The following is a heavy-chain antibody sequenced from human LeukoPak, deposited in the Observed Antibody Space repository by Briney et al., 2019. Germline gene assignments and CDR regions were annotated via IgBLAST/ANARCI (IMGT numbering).Heavy chain of an antibody. J-gene: IGHJ5*02. CDR3: ARAPTHIVATIGFDP. D-gene: IGHD5-12*01. Sequence: SVKVSCKASVGTFSSYAISWMRQAPGQGLEWMGRIIPILGIANYAQKFQGRVTITADKSTSTAYMELSSLRSEDTAVYYCARAPTHIVATIGFDPWGQGTLVTVSS. CDR2: IIPILGIA. CDR1: VGTFSSYA. V-gene: IGHV1-69*04.